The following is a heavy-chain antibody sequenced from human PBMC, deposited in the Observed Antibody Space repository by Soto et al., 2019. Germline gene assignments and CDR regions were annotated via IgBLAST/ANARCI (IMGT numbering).Heavy chain of an antibody. J-gene: IGHJ4*02. CDR2: INWDSGDI. Sequence: GGSLRLSCVVSGISFDDYAMHWVRQVPGKGLEWVSGINWDSGDIGYADSVKGRFTISRDNAKNSLYLQMNSLKTEDTALYYCAKDTAPGFYDANGHLDYWGQGTPVTVSS. D-gene: IGHD2-8*01. CDR1: GISFDDYA. CDR3: AKDTAPGFYDANGHLDY. V-gene: IGHV3-9*01.